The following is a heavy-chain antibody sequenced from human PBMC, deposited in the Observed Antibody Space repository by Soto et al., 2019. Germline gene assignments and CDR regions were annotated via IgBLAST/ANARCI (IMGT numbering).Heavy chain of an antibody. CDR1: GYTFTSYG. D-gene: IGHD3-22*01. V-gene: IGHV1-3*01. J-gene: IGHJ6*02. CDR2: INAGHVNT. Sequence: ASVKVSCKGSGYTFTSYGIHWVRQAPGQRLEWTGWINAGHVNTKYSEQFEGRVTITRDTSESEAYLWLSSPRCEEPGVYYGEQYPTDTSAYYPHYYYGMDVWGQGTTVTVSS. CDR3: EQYPTDTSAYYPHYYYGMDV.